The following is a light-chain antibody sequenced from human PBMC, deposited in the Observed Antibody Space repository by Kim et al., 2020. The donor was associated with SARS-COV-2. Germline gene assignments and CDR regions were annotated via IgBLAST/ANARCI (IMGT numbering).Light chain of an antibody. Sequence: ATINCKSSQSILYSSNNKNYLAWYQQKPGQPPKLLIYWASTRESGVPDRFSGSGSGTDFTLTISSLQAEDVAVYYCQQYYSTPWTFGQGTKVEIK. CDR1: QSILYSSNNKNY. CDR2: WAS. CDR3: QQYYSTPWT. V-gene: IGKV4-1*01. J-gene: IGKJ1*01.